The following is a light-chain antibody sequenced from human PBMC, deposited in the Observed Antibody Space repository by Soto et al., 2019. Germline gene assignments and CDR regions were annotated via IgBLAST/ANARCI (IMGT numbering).Light chain of an antibody. Sequence: DIQMTQSPSSLSASVGDRVTITCRASQGCSNYLAWYQQKPGKVPMLLIYATSTLQSGVPSRFSGSGSGTDFTLTISSLQPEDVATYYCQKYNDVPFTFGPGTKVDIK. CDR1: QGCSNY. CDR3: QKYNDVPFT. V-gene: IGKV1-27*01. CDR2: ATS. J-gene: IGKJ3*01.